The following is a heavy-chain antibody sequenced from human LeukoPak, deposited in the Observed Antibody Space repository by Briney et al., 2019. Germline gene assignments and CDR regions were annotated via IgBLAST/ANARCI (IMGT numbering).Heavy chain of an antibody. V-gene: IGHV4-39*02. D-gene: IGHD6-19*01. CDR2: IYYSGRA. J-gene: IGHJ4*02. Sequence: SETLSLTCTVSGGSISGSSYYRGWIRQPPGKGLEWVGSIYYSGRAYYNPSLKSRVTISVDTSKNHFSLNLSSVTAADTAVYYCARSQWLVPQDYWGQGTLVTVSS. CDR3: ARSQWLVPQDY. CDR1: GGSISGSSYY.